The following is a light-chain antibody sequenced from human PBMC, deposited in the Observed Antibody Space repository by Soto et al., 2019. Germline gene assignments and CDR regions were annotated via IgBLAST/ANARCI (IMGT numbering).Light chain of an antibody. CDR3: QQRSNWPPYT. CDR1: QSVSSY. J-gene: IGKJ2*01. CDR2: DAS. V-gene: IGKV3-11*01. Sequence: EIVLTQSPATLSLSPGERATLSCRASQSVSSYLAWYQQKPGQAPRLLIYDASNSATGIPARFSGSGSGTDFSLPIRCLEPDDFAVDYCQQRSNWPPYTFGHGTKPEIK.